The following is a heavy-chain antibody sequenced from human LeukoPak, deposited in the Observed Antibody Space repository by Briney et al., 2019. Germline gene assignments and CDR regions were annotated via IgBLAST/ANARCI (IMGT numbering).Heavy chain of an antibody. V-gene: IGHV1-24*01. CDR1: GYTLTELS. CDR2: FNPEVGKT. J-gene: IGHJ6*03. D-gene: IGHD2-15*01. Sequence: ASVKVSCKVSGYTLTELSMHWVRQAPGKGLEWMGGFNPEVGKTIYAQKFQGGVTMTEDTSTDTAYMELSSLRSEDTAVYYCATRYCSGGSCPNYYYYYINVWGKGTTVTISS. CDR3: ATRYCSGGSCPNYYYYYINV.